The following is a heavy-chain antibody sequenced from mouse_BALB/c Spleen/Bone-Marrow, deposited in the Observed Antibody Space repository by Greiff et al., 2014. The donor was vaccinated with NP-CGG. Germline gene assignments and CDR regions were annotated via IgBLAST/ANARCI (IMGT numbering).Heavy chain of an antibody. Sequence: VQLQQSGSELVKPGASVKLSCAASGFNIKDTYMHWVKQRPEQGLEWIGRIDPANGDTKYDPKFQGKATITADTSSNTAYLQLSSLTSEDTAVCYCTRPSFYYGSSYWYFDVWGVGTTVTVSS. CDR1: GFNIKDTY. CDR2: IDPANGDT. J-gene: IGHJ1*01. CDR3: TRPSFYYGSSYWYFDV. V-gene: IGHV14-3*02. D-gene: IGHD1-1*01.